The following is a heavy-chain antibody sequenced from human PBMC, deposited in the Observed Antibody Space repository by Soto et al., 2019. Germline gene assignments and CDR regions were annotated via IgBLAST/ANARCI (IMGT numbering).Heavy chain of an antibody. J-gene: IGHJ4*02. CDR2: IIPIVGRA. D-gene: IGHD3-10*01. CDR1: GGTFSSYA. V-gene: IGHV1-69*13. Sequence: SVEVSLKASGGTFSSYAISWVRQAPGQGLEWMGGIIPIVGRANYAQKFQGRVTITADESTSTAYMELSSLRSEDTAVYYCAAVYSCAITMVRGVIMSFDHWGQGTLVTVSS. CDR3: AAVYSCAITMVRGVIMSFDH.